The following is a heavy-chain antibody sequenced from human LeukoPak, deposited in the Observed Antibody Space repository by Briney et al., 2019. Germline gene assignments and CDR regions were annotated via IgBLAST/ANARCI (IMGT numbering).Heavy chain of an antibody. J-gene: IGHJ4*02. CDR1: GGSISSGGYY. D-gene: IGHD3-22*01. Sequence: PSETLSLTCTVSGGSISSGGYYWSWIRQHPGKGLEWIGYIYYSGSTNYNPSLKSRVTISVDTSKNQFSLKLSSVTAADTAVYYCARQEPGSLYYYDSSGYLGYWGQGTLVTVSS. CDR3: ARQEPGSLYYYDSSGYLGY. CDR2: IYYSGST. V-gene: IGHV4-61*08.